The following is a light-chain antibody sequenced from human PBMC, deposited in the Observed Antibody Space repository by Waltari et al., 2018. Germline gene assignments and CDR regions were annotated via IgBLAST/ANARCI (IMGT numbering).Light chain of an antibody. CDR1: RGSIAGTY. J-gene: IGLJ2*01. CDR2: EDD. CDR3: QSYDAYVV. V-gene: IGLV6-57*03. Sequence: NFMLTQPHSVSESPGKPVSISCTRSRGSIAGTYAQWYQQRPGSAPTLVIYEDDQRPTGVPDRFSGSIDSSSNSASLTISGLKTEDEADYYCQSYDAYVVFGGGTRLTVL.